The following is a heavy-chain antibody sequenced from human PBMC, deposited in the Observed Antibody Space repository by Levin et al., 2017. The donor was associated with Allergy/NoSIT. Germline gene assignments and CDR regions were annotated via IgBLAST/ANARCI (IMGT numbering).Heavy chain of an antibody. CDR3: ARGGAPGAFDI. CDR1: GVSFSGSF. D-gene: IGHD3-10*01. Sequence: TSETLSLTCAVYGVSFSGSFWSWLRQPPGKGLEWIGEITPGGSTRYNPSLKSRVTISLDTSKNQLSLRLSSVTAADTAVYYCARGGAPGAFDIWGQGTTVTVSS. V-gene: IGHV4-34*01. CDR2: ITPGGST. J-gene: IGHJ3*02.